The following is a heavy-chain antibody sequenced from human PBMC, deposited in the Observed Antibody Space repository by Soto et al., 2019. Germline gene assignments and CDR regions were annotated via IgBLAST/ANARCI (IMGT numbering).Heavy chain of an antibody. CDR3: ARSNPDIVVVPGYYYMDV. Sequence: GESLKISCKGSGYSFSSYWIGWVRQMPGKGLEWMGIIYPGDSDTRYSPSFQGQVTISADKSISTAYLQWSSLKASDTAMYYCARSNPDIVVVPGYYYMDVWGKGTTVTVSS. CDR2: IYPGDSDT. J-gene: IGHJ6*03. D-gene: IGHD2-2*01. V-gene: IGHV5-51*01. CDR1: GYSFSSYW.